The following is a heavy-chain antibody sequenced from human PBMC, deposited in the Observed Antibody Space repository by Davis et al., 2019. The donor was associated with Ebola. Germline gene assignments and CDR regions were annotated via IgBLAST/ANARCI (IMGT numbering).Heavy chain of an antibody. J-gene: IGHJ4*02. V-gene: IGHV3-7*01. CDR2: IKQDGSEK. Sequence: GGSLRLSCAASGFTFSSYDMHWVRQAPGKGLEWVANIKQDGSEKYYVDSVKGRFTISRDNAKNSLYLQMNSLRAEDTAVYYCAREGYDFWSGYPPPGYFDYWGQGTLVTVSS. CDR1: GFTFSSYD. CDR3: AREGYDFWSGYPPPGYFDY. D-gene: IGHD3-3*01.